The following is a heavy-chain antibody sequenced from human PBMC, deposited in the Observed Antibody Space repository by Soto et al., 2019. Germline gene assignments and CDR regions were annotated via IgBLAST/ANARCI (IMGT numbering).Heavy chain of an antibody. CDR3: ASDSGYSSILEYYGMDV. Sequence: ASVKVSCKASGYTFTSYYMHWVRQPPGQGLAWMAIINPSGGSTSYAQKFQGRVTMTRDTSTSTVYMELSSLRSEDTAVYYCASDSGYSSILEYYGMDVWGQGTTVTVSS. V-gene: IGHV1-46*01. J-gene: IGHJ6*02. CDR1: GYTFTSYY. D-gene: IGHD6-13*01. CDR2: INPSGGST.